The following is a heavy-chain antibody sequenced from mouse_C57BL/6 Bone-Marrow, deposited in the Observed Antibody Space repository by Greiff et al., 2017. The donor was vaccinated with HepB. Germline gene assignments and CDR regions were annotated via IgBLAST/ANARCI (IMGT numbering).Heavy chain of an antibody. CDR3: AKPGNDYDPFAY. V-gene: IGHV2-3*01. CDR1: GFSFTSYG. CDR2: IWGDGST. D-gene: IGHD2-4*01. Sequence: VNVVESGPGLVAPSQRLSITCTVSGFSFTSYGVSWVRQPPGKGLEWLGVIWGDGSTNYHSALISRLSISKDNSKSQVFLKLNSLQTDDTATYYCAKPGNDYDPFAYWGQGTLVTVSA. J-gene: IGHJ3*01.